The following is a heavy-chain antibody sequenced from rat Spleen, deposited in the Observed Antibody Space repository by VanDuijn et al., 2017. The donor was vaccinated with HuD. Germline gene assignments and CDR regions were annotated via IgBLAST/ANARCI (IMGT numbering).Heavy chain of an antibody. CDR2: INSAGST. J-gene: IGHJ4*01. CDR3: AKTTVAYYYVMDA. Sequence: EVQLQESGPGLVKPSQSLSLTCSVTGYSITSSYRWNWLRKFPGNKLEWMGYINSAGSTNYNPSLKSRNSITRDTSKNQFFLQVNSVTTEDTATYYCAKTTVAYYYVMDAWGQGASVTVSS. CDR1: GYSITSSYR. V-gene: IGHV3-3*01. D-gene: IGHD1-3*01.